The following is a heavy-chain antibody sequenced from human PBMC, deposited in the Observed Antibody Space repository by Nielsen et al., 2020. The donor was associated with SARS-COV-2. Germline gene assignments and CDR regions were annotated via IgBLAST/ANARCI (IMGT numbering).Heavy chain of an antibody. CDR3: ARDPYYGSGTFRFYGMDL. CDR2: ISSSSSTI. J-gene: IGHJ6*02. CDR1: GFTFSSYS. D-gene: IGHD3-10*01. Sequence: GGSLRLSCAASGFTFSSYSMNWVRQAPGKGLEWVSYISSSSSTIYYADSVRGRFTISRDNAKNSLYLQMDSLRADDSALYYCARDPYYGSGTFRFYGMDLWGQGTTVTVSS. V-gene: IGHV3-48*04.